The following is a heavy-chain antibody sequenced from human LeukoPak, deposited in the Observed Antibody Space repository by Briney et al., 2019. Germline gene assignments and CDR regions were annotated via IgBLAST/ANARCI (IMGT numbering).Heavy chain of an antibody. CDR1: GYTFTTYA. V-gene: IGHV1-69*13. D-gene: IGHD2-2*01. CDR3: AHIVVVPAAIWFDP. Sequence: GASVKVSCKASGYTFTTYAMNWVRQAPGQGLEWMGGIIPIFGTANYAQKFQGRVTITADESTSTAYMELSSLRSEDTAVYYCAHIVVVPAAIWFDPWGQGTLVTVSS. J-gene: IGHJ5*02. CDR2: IIPIFGTA.